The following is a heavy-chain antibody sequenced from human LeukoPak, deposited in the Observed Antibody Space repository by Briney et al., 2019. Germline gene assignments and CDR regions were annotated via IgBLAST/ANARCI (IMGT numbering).Heavy chain of an antibody. CDR2: ISYDGSNK. V-gene: IGHV3-30-3*01. CDR3: ARIIAAAGNY. D-gene: IGHD6-13*01. CDR1: GFTFSSYA. Sequence: PGGSLRLSCAASGFTFSSYALHWVRQAPGKGLEWVAVISYDGSNKYYADSVKGRFTISRDNSENTLYLQMNSLRAEDTAVYYCARIIAAAGNYWGQGTLVTVSS. J-gene: IGHJ4*02.